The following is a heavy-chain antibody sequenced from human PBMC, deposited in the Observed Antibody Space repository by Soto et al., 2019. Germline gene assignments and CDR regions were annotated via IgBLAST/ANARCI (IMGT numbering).Heavy chain of an antibody. D-gene: IGHD2-2*01. CDR3: ARVVPGAEAWFGP. CDR2: ISLYSDDT. J-gene: IGHJ5*02. Sequence: QVQLVQSGGEVKRPGASVKVSGKTSGYTFSNYGITWVRQAPGQPLEWLGWISLYSDDTNYAQKFQGRVSMTTDTSTTTAYMELRSLRSDDTAVYYCARVVPGAEAWFGPWGQGTLVTVSS. V-gene: IGHV1-18*01. CDR1: GYTFSNYG.